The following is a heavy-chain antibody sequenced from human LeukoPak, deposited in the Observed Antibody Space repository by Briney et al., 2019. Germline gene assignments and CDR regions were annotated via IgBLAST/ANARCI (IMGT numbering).Heavy chain of an antibody. CDR3: ARGAVELFDY. J-gene: IGHJ4*02. CDR1: GDSVSSNSAT. Sequence: SPTLSLTCAVSGDSVSSNSATWNWIRQSPWRGLEWLGRTYYRSEWYNDYAVSVKSRITITPDTSKNHFSLQLNSVTPEDTAVYYCARGAVELFDYWGQGTLVTVSS. CDR2: TYYRSEWYN. D-gene: IGHD1-26*01. V-gene: IGHV6-1*01.